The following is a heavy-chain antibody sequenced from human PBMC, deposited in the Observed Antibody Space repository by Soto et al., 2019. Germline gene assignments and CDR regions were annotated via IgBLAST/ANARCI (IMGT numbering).Heavy chain of an antibody. Sequence: EVQVVESGGGLMQPGGSLRLSCAASGFIVSGNYMSWVRQAPGKGLEWVSVIYRGGSTYYAASVQGRFTISRDEFKNTLYLQLDSLRADDTAVYYCARAPYSGSYWGRRAPWFDSWGQGTLVTVSS. J-gene: IGHJ5*01. V-gene: IGHV3-53*01. CDR3: ARAPYSGSYWGRRAPWFDS. D-gene: IGHD1-26*01. CDR2: IYRGGST. CDR1: GFIVSGNY.